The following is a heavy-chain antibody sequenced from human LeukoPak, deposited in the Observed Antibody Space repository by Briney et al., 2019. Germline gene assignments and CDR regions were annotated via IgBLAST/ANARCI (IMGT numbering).Heavy chain of an antibody. CDR3: AREKLYCSGGSCAFDP. D-gene: IGHD2-15*01. J-gene: IGHJ5*02. V-gene: IGHV4-39*07. Sequence: SETLSLTCTVSGGSISSSSYYWGWIRQPPGKGLEWIGRIYYSGSTYYNPSLKSRVTISVDTSKNQFSLKLSSVTAADTAVYYCAREKLYCSGGSCAFDPWGQGTLVTVSS. CDR2: IYYSGST. CDR1: GGSISSSSYY.